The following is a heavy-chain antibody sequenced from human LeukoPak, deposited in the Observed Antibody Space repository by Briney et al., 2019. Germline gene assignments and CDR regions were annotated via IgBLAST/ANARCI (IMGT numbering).Heavy chain of an antibody. CDR3: ARVVRGATGSDY. Sequence: SETLSLTCTVSGASISDYYWSWIRQPPGKGPEWIGYIYYSGSTNYNPSLKSRVTLSVDTSKNQFSLKLSSVTAADTAVYYCARVVRGATGSDYWGQGILVIVSS. J-gene: IGHJ4*02. D-gene: IGHD1-26*01. CDR2: IYYSGST. CDR1: GASISDYY. V-gene: IGHV4-59*01.